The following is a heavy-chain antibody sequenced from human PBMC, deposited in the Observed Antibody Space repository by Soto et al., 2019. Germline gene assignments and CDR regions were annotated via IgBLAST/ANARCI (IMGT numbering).Heavy chain of an antibody. Sequence: QVQLQESGPGLVKPSQTLSLTCTVSGGSISSGDYYWSCIRQPPGKGLEWIGYIYYSGSTYYNPSLKSRVTISVDTSKNQFSLKLSAVTAADTAVYYCARGGRDYDFCDNSGKNNWFDPWGQGTLVTVSS. D-gene: IGHD3-3*01. CDR2: IYYSGST. J-gene: IGHJ5*02. CDR3: ARGGRDYDFCDNSGKNNWFDP. V-gene: IGHV4-30-4*01. CDR1: GGSISSGDYY.